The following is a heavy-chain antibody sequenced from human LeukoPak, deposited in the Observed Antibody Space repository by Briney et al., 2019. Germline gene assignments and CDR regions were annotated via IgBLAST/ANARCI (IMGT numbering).Heavy chain of an antibody. V-gene: IGHV3-23*01. CDR3: AKDAPGTRGFDP. D-gene: IGHD1-26*01. CDR2: ISGSGGST. J-gene: IGHJ5*02. CDR1: GFTFSSYA. Sequence: GGSLRLSCAASGFTFSSYAMSWVRQAPGKGLEWVSAISGSGGSTYYADSVKGRFTISRDNAKNSLYLQMNSLRAEDTALYYCAKDAPGTRGFDPWGQGTLVTVSS.